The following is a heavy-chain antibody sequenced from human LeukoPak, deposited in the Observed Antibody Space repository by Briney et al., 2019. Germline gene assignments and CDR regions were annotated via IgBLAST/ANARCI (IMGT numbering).Heavy chain of an antibody. D-gene: IGHD2-21*02. CDR2: SDPEDGET. J-gene: IGHJ2*01. CDR1: GSTLRDLS. Sequence: ASVKVSCKVSGSTLRDLSIHWVRQAPGKGLEYVGGSDPEDGETFHAQNFQGRVTMTEDTSIDTAYMELSSLRSEDTAVYYCVTDRARLFCYFDLWGRGTLVTVSS. V-gene: IGHV1-24*01. CDR3: VTDRARLFCYFDL.